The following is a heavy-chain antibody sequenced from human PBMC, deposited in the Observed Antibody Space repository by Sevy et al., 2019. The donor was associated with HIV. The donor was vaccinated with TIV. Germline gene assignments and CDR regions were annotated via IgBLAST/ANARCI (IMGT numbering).Heavy chain of an antibody. CDR3: SRADYYGSDGGYYGMDV. Sequence: GGSLRLSCKVSGFTFGDYVMTWFRQAPGKGLEWVGFIRSKVYGGTTEYAASVKCRFIISRDDSKSIAYLRMNSLKTEDTGVYYCSRADYYGSDGGYYGMDVWGQGTTVTVSS. J-gene: IGHJ6*02. CDR2: IRSKVYGGTT. V-gene: IGHV3-49*03. D-gene: IGHD3-10*01. CDR1: GFTFGDYV.